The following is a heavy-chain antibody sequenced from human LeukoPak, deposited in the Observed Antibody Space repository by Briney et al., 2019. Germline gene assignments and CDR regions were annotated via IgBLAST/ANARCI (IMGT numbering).Heavy chain of an antibody. D-gene: IGHD5-18*01. CDR2: IYYTGST. CDR3: ARHGRSGYSIDWPALDY. V-gene: IGHV4-59*08. J-gene: IGHJ4*02. CDR1: GGSISSYY. Sequence: PSETLSLTCTVSGGSISSYYWSWIRQPPGKGLEWIGYIYYTGSTNYSPSLKSRVTISADTSKNQFSLKLSSVTAKDTAVYYCARHGRSGYSIDWPALDYWGQGSLVTVSS.